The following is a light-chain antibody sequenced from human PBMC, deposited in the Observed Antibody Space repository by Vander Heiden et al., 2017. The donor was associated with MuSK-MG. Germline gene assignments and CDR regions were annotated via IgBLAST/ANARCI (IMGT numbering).Light chain of an antibody. CDR1: QGISNY. CDR2: AAS. V-gene: IGKV1-27*01. J-gene: IGKJ4*01. Sequence: DSQITQAPSSLSASVGDRVTITCRASQGISNYIAWYQQKPGKVPKLLIHAASTWQSGVPSRCSGSRSGTDVTLTISSLQPEDVATYYCQKYNRSPLLNFGGGTKVEIK. CDR3: QKYNRSPLLN.